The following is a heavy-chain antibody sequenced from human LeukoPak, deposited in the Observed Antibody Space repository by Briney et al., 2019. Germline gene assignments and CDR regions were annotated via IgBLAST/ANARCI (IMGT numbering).Heavy chain of an antibody. J-gene: IGHJ4*02. V-gene: IGHV3-49*04. CDR3: TRDQLYYDILTGPGGV. CDR2: IRSKAYGGTT. CDR1: GFSFSSYA. D-gene: IGHD3-9*01. Sequence: GGSLRLSCATSGFSFSSYAMSWVRQAPGKGLEWVGFIRSKAYGGTTEYAASVKGRFTISRDDSKSIAYLQMNSLKTEDTAVYYCTRDQLYYDILTGPGGVWGRGTLVTVSS.